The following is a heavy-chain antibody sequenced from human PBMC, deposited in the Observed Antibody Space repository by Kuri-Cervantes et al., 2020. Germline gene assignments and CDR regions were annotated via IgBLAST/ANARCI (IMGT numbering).Heavy chain of an antibody. D-gene: IGHD5-12*01. CDR2: IIPIFGTA. Sequence: SVKVSCKASGGTFSSYAISWVRQAPGQGLEWMGGIIPIFGTANYAQKFQGRVTITADESTSTAYMELSSLRSEDTAVYYCARGVSGYDSPADYYYGMDVWGQGTTITVSS. J-gene: IGHJ6*02. CDR3: ARGVSGYDSPADYYYGMDV. V-gene: IGHV1-69*13. CDR1: GGTFSSYA.